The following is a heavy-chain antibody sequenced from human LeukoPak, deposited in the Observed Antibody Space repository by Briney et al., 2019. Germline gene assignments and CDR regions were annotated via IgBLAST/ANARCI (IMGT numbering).Heavy chain of an antibody. J-gene: IGHJ6*03. CDR3: ARVPQYNILTGYPTHYYYYMDV. D-gene: IGHD3-9*01. V-gene: IGHV1-69*05. CDR1: GGTFSNYA. Sequence: GASVKVSCKASGGTFSNYAINWVRQAPGQGLEWMGGIIPISGKTNYAQKFQGRVTITTDESTSTAYMELSSLRSEDTAVYYCARVPQYNILTGYPTHYYYYMDVWGKGTTVTVSS. CDR2: IIPISGKT.